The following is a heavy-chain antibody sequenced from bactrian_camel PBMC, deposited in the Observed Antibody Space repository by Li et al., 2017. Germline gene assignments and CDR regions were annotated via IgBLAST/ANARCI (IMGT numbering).Heavy chain of an antibody. CDR2: IEADGRT. J-gene: IGHJ6*01. CDR1: GLTANQRA. Sequence: HVQLVESGGGSVQAVGSLRLSCTAPGLTANQRAVSWYRQAAGKGREWFSFIEADGRTNYDDSVKGRFTLSLDKAKDTVYLQMNSLRPEDTAKYSCKMGGSLRCDGFWGPGTQVTVS. V-gene: IGHV3S68*01. D-gene: IGHD3*01. CDR3: KMGGSLRCDGF.